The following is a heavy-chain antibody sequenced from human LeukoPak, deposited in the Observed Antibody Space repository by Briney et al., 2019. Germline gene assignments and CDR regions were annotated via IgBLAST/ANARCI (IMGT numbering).Heavy chain of an antibody. CDR3: ARDRYDFWSGYFSGMYYGMDV. D-gene: IGHD3-3*01. J-gene: IGHJ6*02. CDR2: ISGSGGST. Sequence: GGSLRLSCAASGFTFSSYAMSWVRQAPGKGLEWVSAISGSGGSTYYADSVKGRFTISRDNAKNSLYLQMNSLRAEDTAVYYCARDRYDFWSGYFSGMYYGMDVWGQGTTVTVSS. V-gene: IGHV3-23*01. CDR1: GFTFSSYA.